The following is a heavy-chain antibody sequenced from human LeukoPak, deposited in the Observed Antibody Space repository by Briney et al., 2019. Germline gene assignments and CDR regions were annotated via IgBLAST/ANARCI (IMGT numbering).Heavy chain of an antibody. V-gene: IGHV1-18*04. Sequence: GASVKVSCKASGYTFTSYGISWVRQAPGQGLEWRGWSRAYNGNTNYAQKLQGRVTMTTDTSTSTAYKELRSLRSDDTAVYYCARAEYSSSWPIDYWGQGTLVTVSS. CDR1: GYTFTSYG. D-gene: IGHD6-13*01. J-gene: IGHJ4*02. CDR3: ARAEYSSSWPIDY. CDR2: SRAYNGNT.